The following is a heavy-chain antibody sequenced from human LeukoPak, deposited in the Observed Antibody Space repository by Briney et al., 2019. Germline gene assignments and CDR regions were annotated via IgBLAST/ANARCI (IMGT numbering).Heavy chain of an antibody. V-gene: IGHV3-23*01. Sequence: PGGSLRLSCAASGFTFSSYAMSWVHQAPGKGLELVSGIGGNGGSTYYADSAKGRFTISRDNSKNTLYLLMDSLRADDTAVYYCARPASQFYYYHMDVWGQGTTVTVSS. CDR2: IGGNGGST. J-gene: IGHJ6*02. CDR1: GFTFSSYA. D-gene: IGHD2-2*01. CDR3: ARPASQFYYYHMDV.